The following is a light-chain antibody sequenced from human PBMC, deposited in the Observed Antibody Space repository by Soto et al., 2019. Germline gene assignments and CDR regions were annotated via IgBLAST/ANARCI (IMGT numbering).Light chain of an antibody. Sequence: EIVLTQSPGTLSLSPGERATLSCRASQSVSSSYLAWYQQKPGQAPRLLIYGASSRATGIPDRFSGSGSGTDFTLNISRLEPEDFAVYYCHQYGSSPPRTFGQGTQLEIK. CDR3: HQYGSSPPRT. J-gene: IGKJ2*01. CDR2: GAS. CDR1: QSVSSSY. V-gene: IGKV3-20*01.